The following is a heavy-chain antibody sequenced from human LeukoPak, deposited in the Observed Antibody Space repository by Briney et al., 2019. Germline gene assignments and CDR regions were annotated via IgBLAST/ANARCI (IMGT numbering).Heavy chain of an antibody. CDR2: INPNSGAA. CDR1: GYTFTGYY. V-gene: IGHV1-2*02. J-gene: IGHJ6*02. Sequence: ASVKVSCKASGYTFTGYYIHWVRQAPGQGLEWMGWINPNSGAANYARKFQGRVTMTRDTSITTAYMEVSRLRFDDTAVYYCARGMYGLDVWGQGTTVTVSS. CDR3: ARGMYGLDV.